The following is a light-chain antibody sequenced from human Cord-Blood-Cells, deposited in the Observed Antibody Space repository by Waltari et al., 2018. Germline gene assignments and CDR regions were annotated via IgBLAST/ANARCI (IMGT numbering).Light chain of an antibody. Sequence: QAGLTQPPSVSKGLRQTATLTCTGNSNNVGNQGAAWLQQHQGHPPKLLSYRNNNRPSGISGRLSASRSGNTTSLTITGLQPEDEADYYCSAWDSSLSAYVFGTGTKVTVL. CDR3: SAWDSSLSAYV. CDR1: SNNVGNQG. V-gene: IGLV10-54*01. J-gene: IGLJ1*01. CDR2: RNN.